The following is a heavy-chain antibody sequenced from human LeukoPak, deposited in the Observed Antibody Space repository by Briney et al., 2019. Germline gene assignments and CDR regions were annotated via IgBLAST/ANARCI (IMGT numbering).Heavy chain of an antibody. CDR1: GFTFSSYS. D-gene: IGHD2-15*01. J-gene: IGHJ4*02. CDR2: ITSRSSYI. V-gene: IGHV3-21*01. Sequence: GSLRLSCAASGFTFSSYSMNWVRQAPGKGLEWVSSITSRSSYIYYADSVKGRFTISRDNAKNSLYLQMNSLRAEDTAVYYCARVPHDIVVVVAATPDYWGQGTRVSVSS. CDR3: ARVPHDIVVVVAATPDY.